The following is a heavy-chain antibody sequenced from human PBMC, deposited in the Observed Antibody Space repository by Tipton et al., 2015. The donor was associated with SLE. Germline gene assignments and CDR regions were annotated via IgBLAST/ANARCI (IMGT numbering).Heavy chain of an antibody. CDR1: GYPFTNYD. J-gene: IGHJ4*02. CDR2: MNPGSRKT. V-gene: IGHV1-8*01. D-gene: IGHD2-2*01. CDR3: ARWQGYCGSTSCRQFDY. Sequence: VQLVQSGPEVKKPGASVKVSCRTSGYPFTNYDINWVRQAAGQGLEWMGWMNPGSRKTVFTQKFQGRVTLTWDTSISTAYIELNSLRSEDTAVYYCARWQGYCGSTSCRQFDYWGQGTLVTVSS.